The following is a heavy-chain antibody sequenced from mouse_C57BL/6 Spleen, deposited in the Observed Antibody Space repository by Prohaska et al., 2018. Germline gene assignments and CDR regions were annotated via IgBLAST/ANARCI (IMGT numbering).Heavy chain of an antibody. CDR2: IDPSDSYT. Sequence: QVQLQQPGAELVMPGASVKLSCKASGYTFTSYWMHWVKQRPGQGLEWIGEIDPSDSYTNHNQKFKGKATLTVDKSSSTAYMQLSSLTSEDSAVYYCARLITTVVAPDYWGQGTTLTVSS. CDR1: GYTFTSYW. D-gene: IGHD1-1*01. J-gene: IGHJ2*01. CDR3: ARLITTVVAPDY. V-gene: IGHV1-69*01.